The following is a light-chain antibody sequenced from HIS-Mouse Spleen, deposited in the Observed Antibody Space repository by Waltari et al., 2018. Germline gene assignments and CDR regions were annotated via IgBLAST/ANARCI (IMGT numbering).Light chain of an antibody. CDR1: SSDVGGYNY. V-gene: IGLV2-14*03. CDR2: DVS. Sequence: SAIPQPASVSGSPGQSITISCTVTSSDVGGYNYVSWYQQHPGKAPKLMIYDVSNRPSGVSNRFSGSKSGNTASLTITGGQAEDEADYYCNSRDSSGNHVVFGGGTKLTVL. CDR3: NSRDSSGNHVV. J-gene: IGLJ2*01.